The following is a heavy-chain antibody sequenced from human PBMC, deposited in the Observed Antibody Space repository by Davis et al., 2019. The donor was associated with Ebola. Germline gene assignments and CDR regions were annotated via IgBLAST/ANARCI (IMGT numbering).Heavy chain of an antibody. Sequence: GGSLRLSCAASGFTFSSYWMSWVRQAPGKGLEWVANIKQDGSEKYYVDSVKGRFTISRDNAKNSLYLQMNSLRAEDTAVYYCAKDGLWKWLRLEYFDYWGQGTLVTVSS. CDR1: GFTFSSYW. D-gene: IGHD5-12*01. V-gene: IGHV3-7*03. CDR2: IKQDGSEK. J-gene: IGHJ4*02. CDR3: AKDGLWKWLRLEYFDY.